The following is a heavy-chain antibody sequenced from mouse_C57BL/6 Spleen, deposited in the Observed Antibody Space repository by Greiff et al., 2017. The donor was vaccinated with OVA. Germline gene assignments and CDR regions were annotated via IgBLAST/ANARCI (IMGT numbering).Heavy chain of an antibody. D-gene: IGHD2-14*01. V-gene: IGHV1-82*01. CDR1: GYAFSSSW. Sequence: QVQLQQSGPELVKPGASVKISCKASGYAFSSSWMNWVKQRPGKGLEWIGRIYPGDGDTNYNGKFKGKAILTADKSSSTAYMQLTSLTSEDAAVYFYARTRVPYAMDYWGQGTTVTVSS. CDR2: IYPGDGDT. CDR3: ARTRVPYAMDY. J-gene: IGHJ4*01.